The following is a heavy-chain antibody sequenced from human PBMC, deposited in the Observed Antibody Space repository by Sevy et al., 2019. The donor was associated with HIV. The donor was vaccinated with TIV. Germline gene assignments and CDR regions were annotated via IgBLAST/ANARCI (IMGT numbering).Heavy chain of an antibody. CDR2: ISGSGGST. D-gene: IGHD3-10*01. CDR1: GFTFSSYA. Sequence: GGSLRLSCAASGFTFSSYAMSWVRQAPGKGLEWVSAISGSGGSTYYAYSVKGRFTISRDNSKNTLYLQMNSLRAEDTAVYYCAKGDKGGRGVLLYYWGQGTLVTVSS. V-gene: IGHV3-23*01. CDR3: AKGDKGGRGVLLYY. J-gene: IGHJ4*02.